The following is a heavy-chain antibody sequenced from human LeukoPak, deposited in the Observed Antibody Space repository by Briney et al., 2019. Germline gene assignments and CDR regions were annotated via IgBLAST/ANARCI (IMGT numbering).Heavy chain of an antibody. D-gene: IGHD6-13*01. CDR2: INHSGST. J-gene: IGHJ4*02. V-gene: IGHV4-34*01. Sequence: SETLSLTCAVYGGSFSGYYWSWIREPPGKGLEWIGEINHSGSTNYNPSLKSRITISVDTSKNQISLTVRSVTAADTAVYYCAEGTAAGLFDVWGLGTLVTVSS. CDR1: GGSFSGYY. CDR3: AEGTAAGLFDV.